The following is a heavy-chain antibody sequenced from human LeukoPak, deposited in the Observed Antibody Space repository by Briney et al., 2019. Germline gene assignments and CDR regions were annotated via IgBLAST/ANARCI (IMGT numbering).Heavy chain of an antibody. CDR1: GYTFTGYY. Sequence: ASVKVSCKASGYTFTGYYMHWVRQAPGQGLEWMGWINPNSGGTNYAQKFQGRVTMTRDTSISTAYMELSRLRSDDTAVYYCARDIGYCSSTSCLGVWFDPWGQGTLVTVSS. CDR2: INPNSGGT. CDR3: ARDIGYCSSTSCLGVWFDP. J-gene: IGHJ5*02. D-gene: IGHD2-2*01. V-gene: IGHV1-2*02.